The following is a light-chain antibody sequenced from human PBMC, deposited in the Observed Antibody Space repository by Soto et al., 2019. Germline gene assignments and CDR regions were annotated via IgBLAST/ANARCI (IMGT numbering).Light chain of an antibody. CDR3: QQYGSSPPDT. V-gene: IGKV3-20*01. Sequence: EIVLTQSPGTLSLSPGERATLSCRASQSVSGSYLAWYQQKPGQAPRLLIYGASSRATGIPDRFSGSGSGTAFTLTISRLEAEDFAVYYCQQYGSSPPDTFGQGTKLEIK. CDR2: GAS. CDR1: QSVSGSY. J-gene: IGKJ2*01.